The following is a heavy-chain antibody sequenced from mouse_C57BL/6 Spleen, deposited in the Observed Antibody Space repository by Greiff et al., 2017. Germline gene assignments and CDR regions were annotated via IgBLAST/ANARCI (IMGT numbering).Heavy chain of an antibody. CDR2: IYPGSGST. V-gene: IGHV1-55*01. D-gene: IGHD1-1*02. Sequence: VQLQQPGAELVKPGASVKMSCKASGYTFTSYWITWVKQRPGQGLEWIGDIYPGSGSTNYNEKFKSKATLTVDTSSSTAYMQLSSLTSEDSAVYYCARGGKDYYYAMDYWGQGTSVTVSS. CDR3: ARGGKDYYYAMDY. J-gene: IGHJ4*01. CDR1: GYTFTSYW.